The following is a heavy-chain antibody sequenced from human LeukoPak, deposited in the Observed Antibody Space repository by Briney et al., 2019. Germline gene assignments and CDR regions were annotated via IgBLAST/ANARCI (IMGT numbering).Heavy chain of an antibody. J-gene: IGHJ4*02. Sequence: ETLSLTCAVYGGSFSGYYWSWVRQAPGKGLEWVSAISGSGGSTYYADSVKGRFTISRDNSKNTLYLQMNSLRAEDTAVYYCAKGDIVVVPAADLDYWGQGTLVTVSS. CDR1: GGSFSGYY. CDR2: ISGSGGST. V-gene: IGHV3-23*01. D-gene: IGHD2-2*01. CDR3: AKGDIVVVPAADLDY.